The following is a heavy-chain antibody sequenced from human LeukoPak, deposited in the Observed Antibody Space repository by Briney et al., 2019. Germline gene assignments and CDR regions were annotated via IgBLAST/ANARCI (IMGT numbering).Heavy chain of an antibody. J-gene: IGHJ2*01. V-gene: IGHV3-13*01. CDR1: GFTFSSYD. CDR3: TREFCGSRPACAGGFSYDF. CDR2: IGVTGDT. D-gene: IGHD2-15*01. Sequence: PGGSLRLSCAASGFTFSSYDFHWVRHAPGKGLEWVSAIGVTGDTYYADSVKGRFTISRENAANSLYLQMHSLRAGDTALYYCTREFCGSRPACAGGFSYDFGGGGPLVTASS.